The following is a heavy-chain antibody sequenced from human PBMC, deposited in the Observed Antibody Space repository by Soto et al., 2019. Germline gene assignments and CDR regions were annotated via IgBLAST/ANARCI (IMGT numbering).Heavy chain of an antibody. Sequence: GGSPRLSCAASGVSFDNDCMSWVGQGPGKGLEWVGRIKSNPDGGTTDYAAPVKGRFTISRDDSQKILYPQMHSLEAEDTAVYYCSVAPTSHRHGRYKQDWGQ. CDR1: GVSFDNDC. CDR3: SVAPTSHRHGRYKQD. D-gene: IGHD6-19*01. V-gene: IGHV3-15*01. CDR2: IKSNPDGGTT. J-gene: IGHJ1*01.